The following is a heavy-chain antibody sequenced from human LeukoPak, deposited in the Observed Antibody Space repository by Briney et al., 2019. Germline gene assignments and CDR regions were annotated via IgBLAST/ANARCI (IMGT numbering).Heavy chain of an antibody. Sequence: GESLKISCKGSGYSFTSYWIGWVRPMPGKGLEWMGIIYPGDSDTRYSPSFQGQVTISADKSISTAYLQWSSLKASDTAMYYCARQRDYGDYNVDAFDIWGQGTMVTVSS. D-gene: IGHD4-17*01. CDR1: GYSFTSYW. J-gene: IGHJ3*02. V-gene: IGHV5-51*01. CDR2: IYPGDSDT. CDR3: ARQRDYGDYNVDAFDI.